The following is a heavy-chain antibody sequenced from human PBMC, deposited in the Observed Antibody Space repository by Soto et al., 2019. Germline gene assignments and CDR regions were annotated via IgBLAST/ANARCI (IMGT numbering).Heavy chain of an antibody. CDR3: ARSSGTYPPSRYYYGLDV. CDR2: ISAHNGDT. V-gene: IGHV1-18*01. CDR1: GYTFTSYG. J-gene: IGHJ6*02. D-gene: IGHD1-26*01. Sequence: GPEVKKPGASVKVSCKASGYTFTSYGFSWVRQAPGQGLEWMGWISAHNGDTIYAQKFQDRITMTTDTSTNTAYLELRSLKSGDTAVFYCARSSGTYPPSRYYYGLDVWGQGTTVTVSS.